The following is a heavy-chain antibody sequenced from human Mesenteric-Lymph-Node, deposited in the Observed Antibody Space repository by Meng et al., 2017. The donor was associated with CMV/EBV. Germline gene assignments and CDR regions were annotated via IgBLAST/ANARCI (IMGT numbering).Heavy chain of an antibody. CDR3: ARGEYCSSTSCYPNGMDV. Sequence: GESLKISCAASGFTFSTYWMSWVRQAPGKGLEWVAVISYDGSNKYYADSVKGRFTISRDNSKNTLYLQMNSLRAEDTAVYYCARGEYCSSTSCYPNGMDVWGQGTTVTVSS. CDR2: ISYDGSNK. CDR1: GFTFSTYW. J-gene: IGHJ6*02. V-gene: IGHV3-30*03. D-gene: IGHD2-2*01.